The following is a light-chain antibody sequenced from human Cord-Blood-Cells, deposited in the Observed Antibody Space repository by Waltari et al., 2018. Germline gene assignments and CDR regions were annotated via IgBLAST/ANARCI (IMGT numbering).Light chain of an antibody. V-gene: IGKV3-11*01. CDR2: DAS. J-gene: IGKJ2*01. Sequence: DIVLTQSPATLSFSPGARVTLSCRTSQRVSSYLAWYQQKPGQAPRLLIYDASNRATGIPARFSGSGSGTDFTLTISSLEPEYFAVYYCQQRSNWPPYTFSQGTKLEIK. CDR3: QQRSNWPPYT. CDR1: QRVSSY.